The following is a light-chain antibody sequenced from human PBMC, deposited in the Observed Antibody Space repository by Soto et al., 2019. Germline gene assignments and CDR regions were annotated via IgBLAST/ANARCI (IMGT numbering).Light chain of an antibody. CDR3: RSYTSSGTYV. CDR2: DAS. CDR1: SSDVGGYNY. Sequence: QSARAQPASVSGSPGQSITISCTGTSSDVGGYNYVSWYQQHPGKAPKVMIYDASNRPSGVSNRFSGSKSGNTASLTISGLQAEDEADYFCRSYTSSGTYVFGTGTKVTV. V-gene: IGLV2-14*01. J-gene: IGLJ1*01.